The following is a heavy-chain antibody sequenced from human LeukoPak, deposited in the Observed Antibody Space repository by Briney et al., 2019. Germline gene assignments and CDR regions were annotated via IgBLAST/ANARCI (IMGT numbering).Heavy chain of an antibody. CDR2: IIPIFGTA. J-gene: IGHJ4*02. V-gene: IGHV1-69*05. D-gene: IGHD4-17*01. Sequence: SVKVSCNASGGTFSSYAISWVRQAPGQGLEWMRGIIPIFGTANYAQKFQGRVTITTDESTSTAYMELSSLRSEDTAVYYCAREPLGYGDYQYFDYWGQGTLVTVSS. CDR3: AREPLGYGDYQYFDY. CDR1: GGTFSSYA.